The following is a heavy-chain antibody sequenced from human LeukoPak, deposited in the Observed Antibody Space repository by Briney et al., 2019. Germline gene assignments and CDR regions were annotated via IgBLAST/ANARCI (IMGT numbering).Heavy chain of an antibody. CDR2: INANSGVA. J-gene: IGHJ4*02. Sequence: ASVKVSCKTSGYTFADYFIHWVRQAPGQGLEWTGRINANSGVAEYEQKFQGRVTMTRDTSISTAYVEVNWLISDDTAIYYCARDVSSTPNWEFDYWGQGTLVTVSS. CDR3: ARDVSSTPNWEFDY. CDR1: GYTFADYF. D-gene: IGHD1-26*01. V-gene: IGHV1-2*06.